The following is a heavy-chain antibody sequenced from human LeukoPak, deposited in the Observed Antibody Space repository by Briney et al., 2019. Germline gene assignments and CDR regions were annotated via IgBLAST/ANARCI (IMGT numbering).Heavy chain of an antibody. J-gene: IGHJ4*02. CDR2: ISSSGSPI. D-gene: IGHD6-13*01. CDR3: ARAIRTTIAAAGYYFDY. V-gene: IGHV3-48*01. CDR1: GFTFSSYS. Sequence: GGSLRLSCAASGFTFSSYSMIWVRQAPGKGLEWVSYISSSGSPIYYADSVKGRFTISRDNAKNSLYLQMNSLRAEDTAVYYCARAIRTTIAAAGYYFDYWGQGTLVTVSS.